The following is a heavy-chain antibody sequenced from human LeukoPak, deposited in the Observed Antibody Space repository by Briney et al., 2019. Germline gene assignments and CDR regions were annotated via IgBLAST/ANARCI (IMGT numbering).Heavy chain of an antibody. D-gene: IGHD3-10*01. J-gene: IGHJ4*02. CDR2: IYTSGST. CDR3: ARDPGRYGSANYVDY. V-gene: IGHV4-4*07. Sequence: SETLSLTCIVSGGSISGYYGSWIRQPAGKGLEWIGRIYTSGSTNHNPSLKSRVTMSVDTSKNQFSLKLTSVTAADTAVYYCARDPGRYGSANYVDYWGQGTLVTVSS. CDR1: GGSISGYY.